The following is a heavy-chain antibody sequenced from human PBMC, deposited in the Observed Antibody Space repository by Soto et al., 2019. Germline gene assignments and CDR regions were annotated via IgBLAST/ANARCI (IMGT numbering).Heavy chain of an antibody. D-gene: IGHD6-6*01. V-gene: IGHV3-73*01. CDR1: GFTFSGSA. J-gene: IGHJ4*02. CDR2: IRSKANSYAT. CDR3: TRFTSIAARPTDY. Sequence: GGSLRLSCAASGFTFSGSAMHWVRQASGKGLEWVGRIRSKANSYATAYAASVKGRFTISRDDSKNTAYLQMNSLKTEDTAVYYCTRFTSIAARPTDYWGQGTLVTVSS.